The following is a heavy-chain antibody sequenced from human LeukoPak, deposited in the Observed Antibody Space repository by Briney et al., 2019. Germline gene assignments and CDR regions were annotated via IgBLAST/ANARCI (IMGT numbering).Heavy chain of an antibody. J-gene: IGHJ6*03. V-gene: IGHV3-23*01. CDR2: MSCSGYYK. D-gene: IGHD3-3*01. Sequence: HPAGSLTLSCAASGFAISNFAMSWVRQAPGKGLEWVADMSCSGYYKYYVEAKKRRFTFVRNNSKNTLYRHRTSLRADDTVLYYCAKMKGEWFYNYCMDVWGRGTTVTVSS. CDR3: AKMKGEWFYNYCMDV. CDR1: GFAISNFA.